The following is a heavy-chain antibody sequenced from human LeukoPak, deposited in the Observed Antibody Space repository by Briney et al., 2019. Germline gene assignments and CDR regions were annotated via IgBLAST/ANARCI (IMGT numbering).Heavy chain of an antibody. CDR1: GGSVSSTTYY. CDR3: ARFPGISVAGTFLGDY. D-gene: IGHD6-19*01. CDR2: INYSGST. J-gene: IGHJ4*02. Sequence: SETLSLTCTVSGGSVSSTTYYWSWIRQPPGKGLEWIASINYSGSTYYNPSLKSRVTISVDTSENQFSLKLSSVTAADTAVYYCARFPGISVAGTFLGDYWGQGTLVTVSS. V-gene: IGHV4-39*01.